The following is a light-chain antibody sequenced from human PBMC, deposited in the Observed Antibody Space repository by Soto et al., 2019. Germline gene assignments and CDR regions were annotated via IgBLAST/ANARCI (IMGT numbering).Light chain of an antibody. CDR1: QDIRNF. Sequence: DILMTLSPSSLSASVGDRFTITWQASQDIRNFLNWYRQKPGEAPNLLIYDASTLEAGVPFRFTVSGSGTDFTLTISSLQPEDFATYYCLQDNSYPLTFGGGTKVDIK. V-gene: IGKV1-33*01. CDR2: DAS. CDR3: LQDNSYPLT. J-gene: IGKJ4*01.